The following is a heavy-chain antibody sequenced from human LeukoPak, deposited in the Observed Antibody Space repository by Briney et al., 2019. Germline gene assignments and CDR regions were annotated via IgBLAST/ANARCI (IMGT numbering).Heavy chain of an antibody. D-gene: IGHD3-10*01. Sequence: SETLSLTCTVSGGSIRSYYWSWIRQPPGKGLDWIGYIYYTGSTNYNPSLKSRVTISVDTSKNQFSLKLSSVTAADTAVYYCARGYGSGSYQNAFDFWGQGTMVTVSS. J-gene: IGHJ3*01. CDR3: ARGYGSGSYQNAFDF. CDR2: IYYTGST. CDR1: GGSIRSYY. V-gene: IGHV4-59*01.